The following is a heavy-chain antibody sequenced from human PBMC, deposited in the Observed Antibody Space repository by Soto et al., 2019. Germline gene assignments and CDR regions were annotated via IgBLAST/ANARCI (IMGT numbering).Heavy chain of an antibody. CDR3: ARDLLEDQLLGWFDP. CDR1: GGSISPYY. CDR2: IFHIGAT. J-gene: IGHJ5*02. V-gene: IGHV4-59*01. Sequence: NPSETLSLTCTVSGGSISPYYWNWIRQPPGKGLEWIGYIFHIGATNYNPSLRSRVTMSLDTSKNQFSLNLRSGTAADTAIYYCARDLLEDQLLGWFDPWGQGTVVTVSS. D-gene: IGHD3-3*01.